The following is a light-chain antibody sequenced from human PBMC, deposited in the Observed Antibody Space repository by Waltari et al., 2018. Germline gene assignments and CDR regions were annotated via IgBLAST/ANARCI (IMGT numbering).Light chain of an antibody. J-gene: IGKJ2*01. CDR1: QNLLYSSDNKNY. CDR2: WAS. V-gene: IGKV4-1*01. Sequence: DIVMTQSPDSLGVSLGERATINCKSSQNLLYSSDNKNYLAWYQQKPGQPPKLLISWASTRESGVPDRFSGSGSGTDFTLTISSLQAEDVAVYYCQQDYSTMYTVGQGTKLEIK. CDR3: QQDYSTMYT.